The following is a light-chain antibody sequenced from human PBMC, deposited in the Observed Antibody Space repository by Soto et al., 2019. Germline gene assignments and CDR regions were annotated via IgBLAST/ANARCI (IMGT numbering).Light chain of an antibody. CDR2: DVS. CDR1: SSDVGGYNY. CDR3: SLYASSSTLV. V-gene: IGLV2-14*01. Sequence: QSALTQPASVSGSPGQSITISCTGTSSDVGGYNYVSWYQPHPGKAPKLLIYDVSNRPSGVSSRFSGSKSGTTASLTISGLQAEDEAAYYCSLYASSSTLVFVGGTKLTVL. J-gene: IGLJ2*01.